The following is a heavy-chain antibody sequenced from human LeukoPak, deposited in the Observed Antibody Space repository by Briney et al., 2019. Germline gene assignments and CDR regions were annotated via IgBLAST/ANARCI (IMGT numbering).Heavy chain of an antibody. J-gene: IGHJ4*02. CDR1: GFTFSSFA. V-gene: IGHV3-30-3*01. D-gene: IGHD5-18*01. CDR2: ISYDGSDK. CDR3: ASYSYGYTPSSPFDY. Sequence: PPGGSLRLSCAASGFTFSSFAMHWVRQAPGKGLEWVAVISYDGSDKYYADSVKGRFTISRDNSKNTLFLQMNSLRPEDTAVYYCASYSYGYTPSSPFDYWGQGTLVTVSS.